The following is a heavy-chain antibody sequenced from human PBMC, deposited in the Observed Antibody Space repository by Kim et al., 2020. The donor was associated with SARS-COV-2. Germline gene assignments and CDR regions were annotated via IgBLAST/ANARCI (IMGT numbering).Heavy chain of an antibody. J-gene: IGHJ5*02. CDR3: ARHVTTVTTEDWFDP. Sequence: SETLSLTCTVSGGSISSYYWSWIRQPPGKGLEWIGYIYYSGSTNYNPSLKSRVTISVDTSKNQFSLKLSSVTAADTAVYYCARHVTTVTTEDWFDPWGQGTLVTVSS. CDR1: GGSISSYY. D-gene: IGHD4-17*01. CDR2: IYYSGST. V-gene: IGHV4-59*08.